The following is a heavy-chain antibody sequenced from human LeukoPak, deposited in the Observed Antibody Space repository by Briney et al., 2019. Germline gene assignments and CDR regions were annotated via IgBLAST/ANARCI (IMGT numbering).Heavy chain of an antibody. J-gene: IGHJ5*02. V-gene: IGHV1-69*05. Sequence: SVKVSCKASGGTFSSYAISWVRQAPGQGLEWMGGIIPIFGTANYAQKFQGRVTITTDESTSTAYMELSSLGSEDTAVYYCARVGLDTAMVTGYWFDPWGQGTLVTVSS. D-gene: IGHD5-18*01. CDR3: ARVGLDTAMVTGYWFDP. CDR1: GGTFSSYA. CDR2: IIPIFGTA.